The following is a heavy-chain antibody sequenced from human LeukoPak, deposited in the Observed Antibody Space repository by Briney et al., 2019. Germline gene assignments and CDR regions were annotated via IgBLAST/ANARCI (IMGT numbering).Heavy chain of an antibody. J-gene: IGHJ6*03. CDR2: IYPGDSNT. CDR3: ARLILRAPYSSYYMDV. CDR1: GYIFPFHW. V-gene: IGHV5-51*01. D-gene: IGHD2-15*01. Sequence: GESLKISCKGSGYIFPFHWIAWVRQMPGRGLEWMGIIYPGDSNTIYSPSFQGQVTISADKSLNTAYLQWPSLRASDTGVYYCARLILRAPYSSYYMDVWGKGTTVTVSS.